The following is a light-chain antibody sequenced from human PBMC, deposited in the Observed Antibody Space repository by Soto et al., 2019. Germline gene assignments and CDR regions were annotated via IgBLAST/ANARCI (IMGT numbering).Light chain of an antibody. Sequence: EIVLTQSPATLSLSPGERATLSCRASQSVSSYLAWYQQKPGQAPRLLIYDASNRATGIPARFSGSGSGTDFPLPISSLGPEDFSNYYCQQRSNWPPVTFGGGTKVEIK. CDR3: QQRSNWPPVT. J-gene: IGKJ4*01. V-gene: IGKV3-11*01. CDR2: DAS. CDR1: QSVSSY.